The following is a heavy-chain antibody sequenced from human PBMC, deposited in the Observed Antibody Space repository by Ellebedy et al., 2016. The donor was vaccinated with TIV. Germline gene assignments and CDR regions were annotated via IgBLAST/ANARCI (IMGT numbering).Heavy chain of an antibody. D-gene: IGHD2-15*01. Sequence: SETLSLXXTVSGGSISSYYWSWIRQPPGKGLEWIGYIYYSGSTNYNPSLKSRVTISVDTSKNQFSLKLSSVTAADTAVYYCARDDLGGTDYYYGMDVWGQGTTVTVSS. CDR2: IYYSGST. CDR1: GGSISSYY. CDR3: ARDDLGGTDYYYGMDV. V-gene: IGHV4-59*01. J-gene: IGHJ6*02.